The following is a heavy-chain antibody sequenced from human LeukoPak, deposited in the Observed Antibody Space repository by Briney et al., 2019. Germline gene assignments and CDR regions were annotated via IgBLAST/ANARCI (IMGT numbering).Heavy chain of an antibody. Sequence: GGSLRLSCAASGFTFSSYAMHWVRQAPGKGLEWVAVISYDGSNKYYADSVKGRFTISRDNSKNTLYLQMNSLRAEDTAVYYCASQYYGSGSYWHDYWGQGTLVTVSS. D-gene: IGHD3-10*01. CDR3: ASQYYGSGSYWHDY. CDR2: ISYDGSNK. J-gene: IGHJ4*02. CDR1: GFTFSSYA. V-gene: IGHV3-30*14.